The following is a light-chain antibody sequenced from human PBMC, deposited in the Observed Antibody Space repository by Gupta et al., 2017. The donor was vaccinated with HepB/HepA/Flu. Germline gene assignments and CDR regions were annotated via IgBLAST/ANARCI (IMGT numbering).Light chain of an antibody. CDR2: EVN. CDR3: CSYAGSTTFYV. V-gene: IGLV2-23*02. Sequence: QSALTKPAFVSGSPGQSITISCTGNSSDVGSYNLVSWYQHYPGKPPKLMIYEVNKWPSGVSNRFSGSKSGNTASLTISGLQAEDEADYYCCSYAGSTTFYVFGTGTKVTVL. CDR1: SSDVGSYNL. J-gene: IGLJ1*01.